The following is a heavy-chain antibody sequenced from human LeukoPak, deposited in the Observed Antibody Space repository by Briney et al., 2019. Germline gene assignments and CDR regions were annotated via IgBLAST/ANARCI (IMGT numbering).Heavy chain of an antibody. J-gene: IGHJ4*02. Sequence: SEGSLRLSCAASGFTFSSYSMNWVRQAPGNGLEWVSYISSSSSTIYYADSVKGRFTISRDNAKNSLYLQMNSLRAEDTAVYYCAKDLAYYYYDSSGYVDYWGQGTLVTVSS. V-gene: IGHV3-48*04. CDR1: GFTFSSYS. CDR3: AKDLAYYYYDSSGYVDY. CDR2: ISSSSSTI. D-gene: IGHD3-22*01.